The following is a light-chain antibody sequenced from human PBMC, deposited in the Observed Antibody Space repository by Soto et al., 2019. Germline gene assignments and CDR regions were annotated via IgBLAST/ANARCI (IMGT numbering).Light chain of an antibody. V-gene: IGKV3-20*01. Sequence: EVVLTQSPGTLSLSPGERATLSCRASQSVASSLSAWYQQKPGQAPRLLIYGASSRATGSPDRFSGSGSGTDFTLTISRLDPEDFAVYYCQQYGSSPITFGQGTRLEIK. J-gene: IGKJ5*01. CDR1: QSVASSL. CDR2: GAS. CDR3: QQYGSSPIT.